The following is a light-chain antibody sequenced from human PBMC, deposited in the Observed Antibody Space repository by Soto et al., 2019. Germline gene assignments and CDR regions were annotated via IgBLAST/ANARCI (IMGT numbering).Light chain of an antibody. Sequence: QPVLTQPPSVSGAPGQRLTISCTGSSSNIGAGYDVHWYQQLPGTAPKLLIYANTARPSGVPARFSGSKSGTSASLAINGLQTEDEADYYCAVWDQSLTGWVFGGGTKLTVL. V-gene: IGLV1-40*01. J-gene: IGLJ3*02. CDR1: SSNIGAGYD. CDR3: AVWDQSLTGWV. CDR2: ANT.